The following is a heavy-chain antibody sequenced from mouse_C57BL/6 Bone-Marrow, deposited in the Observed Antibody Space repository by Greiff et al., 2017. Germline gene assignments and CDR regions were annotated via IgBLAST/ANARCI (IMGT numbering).Heavy chain of an antibody. CDR1: GYTFTDYY. J-gene: IGHJ4*01. D-gene: IGHD1-1*01. CDR2: INPYNGGT. CDR3: AGGDYYGRMDY. Sequence: VQLQQSGPVLVKPGASVKMSCKASGYTFTDYYMNWVKQSPGKSLEWIGVINPYNGGTSYNQKFKGKATLTVDKSSSTAYMELNSLTSEDSAVYYCAGGDYYGRMDYWGQGTSVTVSS. V-gene: IGHV1-19*01.